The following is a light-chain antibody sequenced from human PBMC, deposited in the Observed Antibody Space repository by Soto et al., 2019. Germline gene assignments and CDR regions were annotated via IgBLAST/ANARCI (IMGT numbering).Light chain of an antibody. CDR3: QQYNSSPRGLT. CDR1: QSVSRY. V-gene: IGKV3-11*01. CDR2: DAS. J-gene: IGKJ4*01. Sequence: EIVLTQSPATLSLSPGERATLSCRASQSVSRYLAWYQQKPGQAPRLLIYDASNRATGIPSRFSGSGSGTEFTLTISSLQPDDFATYYCQQYNSSPRGLTFGGGTKVDIK.